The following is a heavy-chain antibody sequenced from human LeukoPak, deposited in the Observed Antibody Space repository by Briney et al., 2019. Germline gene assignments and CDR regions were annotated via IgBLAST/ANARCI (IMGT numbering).Heavy chain of an antibody. Sequence: PGGSLRLSCAASGFTFSDYYMSWIRQAPWKGLEWVSYISSSGSTIYYADSVKGRFTISRDNAKNSLYLQMNSLRAEDTAVYYCAREWHHSVAVAATDYWGQGTLVTVSS. CDR3: AREWHHSVAVAATDY. CDR2: ISSSGSTI. CDR1: GFTFSDYY. J-gene: IGHJ4*02. V-gene: IGHV3-11*01. D-gene: IGHD6-19*01.